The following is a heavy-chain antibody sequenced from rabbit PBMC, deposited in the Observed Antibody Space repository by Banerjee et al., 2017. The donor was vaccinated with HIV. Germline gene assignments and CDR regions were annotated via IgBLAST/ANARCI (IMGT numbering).Heavy chain of an antibody. D-gene: IGHD8-1*01. CDR3: ANDLDSGGSYGFSL. CDR2: IYGGDSGSS. V-gene: IGHV1S45*01. Sequence: EESGGDLVKPEGSLTLTCTASGIDFSSYYWICWVRQAPGKGLEWIGCIYGGDSGSSYYASWAKGRFTISKTSSTTVTLQMTSLTAADTATYFCANDLDSGGSYGFSLWGQGTLVTVS. J-gene: IGHJ4*01. CDR1: GIDFSSYYW.